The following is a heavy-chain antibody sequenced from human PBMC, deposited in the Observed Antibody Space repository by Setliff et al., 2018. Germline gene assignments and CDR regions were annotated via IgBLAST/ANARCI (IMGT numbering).Heavy chain of an antibody. V-gene: IGHV3-7*03. J-gene: IGHJ4*02. CDR1: GFTFSSSW. CDR2: INRDGSEN. CDR3: ARGGYTSSWFWVF. D-gene: IGHD3-10*01. Sequence: PGGSLRLSCVASGFTFSSSWMTWVRQAPGKGLEWVANINRDGSENYYVDSVKGQFTISRDNAKESLYLQMNSLRAEDTAVYYCARGGYTSSWFWVFWGQGTLVTVSS.